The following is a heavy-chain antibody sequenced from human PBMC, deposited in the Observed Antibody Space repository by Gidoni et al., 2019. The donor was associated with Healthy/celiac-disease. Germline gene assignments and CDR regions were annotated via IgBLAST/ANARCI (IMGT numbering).Heavy chain of an antibody. CDR2: IKQDGSEK. D-gene: IGHD5-18*01. CDR3: ARVDTAMVYYYYGMDV. V-gene: IGHV3-7*04. Sequence: EVQLVESGGGLVQPGGSLRLYCAASGFTFSSYWMSWVRQAPGKGLEWVANIKQDGSEKYYVDSVKGRFTISRDNAKNSLYLQMNSLRAEDTAVYYCARVDTAMVYYYYGMDVWGQGTTVTVSS. CDR1: GFTFSSYW. J-gene: IGHJ6*02.